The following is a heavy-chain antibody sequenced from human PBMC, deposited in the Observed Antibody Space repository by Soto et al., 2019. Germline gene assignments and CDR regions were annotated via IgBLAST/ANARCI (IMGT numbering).Heavy chain of an antibody. CDR3: ARTMYYYDPNGPSFDY. CDR2: INHNGST. V-gene: IGHV4-34*01. Sequence: SQTLSHTCAVYGGSFSGYSWSWIRQPPGKGKEWIGEINHNGSTNYNPSLKSRVTISVGTSKNQFSLKLSSVTAADTAVYYCARTMYYYDPNGPSFDYWGQGTLVSVS. J-gene: IGHJ4*02. D-gene: IGHD3-22*01. CDR1: GGSFSGYS.